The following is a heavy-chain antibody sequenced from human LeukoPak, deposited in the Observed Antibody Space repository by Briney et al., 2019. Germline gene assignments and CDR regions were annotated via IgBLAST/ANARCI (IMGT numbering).Heavy chain of an antibody. Sequence: SQTLSLTCAVSGGSISSGGYSWSWIRQPPGEGLEWIGYIYHSGSTYYNPSLKSRVTISVDRSKNQFSLKLSSVTAADTAVYYCASSYGDYVHFDYWGQGTLVTVSS. CDR2: IYHSGST. CDR1: GGSISSGGYS. D-gene: IGHD4-17*01. J-gene: IGHJ4*02. CDR3: ASSYGDYVHFDY. V-gene: IGHV4-30-2*01.